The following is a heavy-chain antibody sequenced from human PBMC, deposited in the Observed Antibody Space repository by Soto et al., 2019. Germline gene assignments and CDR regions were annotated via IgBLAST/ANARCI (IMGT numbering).Heavy chain of an antibody. CDR1: GFIFSDYA. V-gene: IGHV3-30*09. J-gene: IGHJ4*02. D-gene: IGHD6-13*01. CDR3: AKARHSTSWYGVEADF. Sequence: QVQLVESGGGVVQPGRSLRLSFAASGFIFSDYAMHWVRQAPGKGLEWVAVISYGGDNKSYAESVRGRFAISRDNLKNTLYLQMNSLNPEDTAVYHCAKARHSTSWYGVEADFWGQGTLVTVSS. CDR2: ISYGGDNK.